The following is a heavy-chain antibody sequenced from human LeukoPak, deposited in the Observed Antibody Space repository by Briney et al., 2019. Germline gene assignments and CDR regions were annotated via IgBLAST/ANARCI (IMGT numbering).Heavy chain of an antibody. D-gene: IGHD3-22*01. J-gene: IGHJ4*02. CDR1: GYTFTNYD. Sequence: GASVKVSCKASGYTFTNYDINWVRQATGHGLEWMGWMNPNSGNTEYAQKFQGRVTMTRNTSMSTAYMDLSSLTSEDTAVYYCVRRGRYDSSGYYYILDYWGQETLVTVSS. CDR3: VRRGRYDSSGYYYILDY. CDR2: MNPNSGNT. V-gene: IGHV1-8*01.